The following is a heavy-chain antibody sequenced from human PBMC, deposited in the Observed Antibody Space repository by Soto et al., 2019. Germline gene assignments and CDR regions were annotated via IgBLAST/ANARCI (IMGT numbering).Heavy chain of an antibody. CDR1: GGSFSGYY. CDR2: INHSGST. V-gene: IGHV4-34*01. J-gene: IGHJ6*02. D-gene: IGHD3-22*01. CDR3: AREGYDRRNYYYYGMDV. Sequence: SETLSLTCAVYGGSFSGYYWTWIRQPPGTGLEWIGEINHSGSTNYNPSLRSRVTISVDTSKNQFSLKLSSVTAADTAVYYCAREGYDRRNYYYYGMDVWGRGTTVTVSS.